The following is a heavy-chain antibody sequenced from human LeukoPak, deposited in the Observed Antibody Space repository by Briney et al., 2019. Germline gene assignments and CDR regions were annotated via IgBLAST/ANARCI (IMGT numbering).Heavy chain of an antibody. J-gene: IGHJ4*02. CDR1: GGSISSSSYF. CDR3: ARDFYYGSGSYDY. D-gene: IGHD3-10*01. Sequence: SETLSLTCSVSGGSISSSSYFWGWIRQPPGKGLEWIASVHYSGSTYYNPSLKSRVTISVDMSKNQFSLKLSSVTAADTAVYYCARDFYYGSGSYDYWGQGTLVTVSS. CDR2: VHYSGST. V-gene: IGHV4-39*02.